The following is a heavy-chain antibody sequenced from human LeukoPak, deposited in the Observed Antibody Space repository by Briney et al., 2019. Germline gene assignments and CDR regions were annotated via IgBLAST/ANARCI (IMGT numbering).Heavy chain of an antibody. V-gene: IGHV5-51*01. CDR2: IYPGDSDT. CDR1: GYSFTSYW. J-gene: IGHJ6*03. Sequence: GESLKISCKGSGYSFTSYWIGWVRQMPGKGLEWMGIIYPGDSDTRYSPSFQGQVTISADKSISTAYLQWSGLKASDTAMYYCARSLVLGLSRYYYYMDVWGKGTTVTVSS. D-gene: IGHD1-26*01. CDR3: ARSLVLGLSRYYYYMDV.